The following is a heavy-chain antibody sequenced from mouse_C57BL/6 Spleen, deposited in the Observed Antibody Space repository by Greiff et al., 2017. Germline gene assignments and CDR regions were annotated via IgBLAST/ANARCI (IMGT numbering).Heavy chain of an antibody. Sequence: VKLVESGPELVKPGASVKISCKASGYAFSSSWMNWVKQRPGKGLEWIGRIYPGDGDTNYNGKFKGKATLTADKSSSTAYMQLSSLTSEDSAVYFCASYYDYDGGFAYWGQGTLVTVSA. CDR1: GYAFSSSW. CDR2: IYPGDGDT. J-gene: IGHJ3*01. D-gene: IGHD2-4*01. V-gene: IGHV1-82*01. CDR3: ASYYDYDGGFAY.